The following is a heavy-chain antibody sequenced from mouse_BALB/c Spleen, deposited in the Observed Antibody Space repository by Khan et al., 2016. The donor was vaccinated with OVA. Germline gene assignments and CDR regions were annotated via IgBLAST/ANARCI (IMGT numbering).Heavy chain of an antibody. Sequence: EVQLQESGPGLVKPSQSLSLTCTVTGYSITSDYAWNWIRQFPGNKLEWMAYISYSGSTSSNPSLKSRITITRDTSKNQFFLQLNSVTTKDTATYYCARRYYYGNWYYDVWGAGTTVTVTS. CDR3: ARRYYYGNWYYDV. CDR2: ISYSGST. V-gene: IGHV3-2*02. D-gene: IGHD1-1*01. J-gene: IGHJ1*01. CDR1: GYSITSDYA.